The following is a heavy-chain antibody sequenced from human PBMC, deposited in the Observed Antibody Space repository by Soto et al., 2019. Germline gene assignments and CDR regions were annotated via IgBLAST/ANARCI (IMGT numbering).Heavy chain of an antibody. CDR1: GGSISSYY. CDR2: IYYSGST. D-gene: IGHD3-10*01. Sequence: QVQLQESGPGLVKPSETLSLTCTVSGGSISSYYWSWIRQPPGKGLEWIGYIYYSGSTNYNPSLKSRVTISVDTSKNQFSLKLSSVNAADTAVYYCASGSGYFDYWGQGTLVTVSS. V-gene: IGHV4-59*08. CDR3: ASGSGYFDY. J-gene: IGHJ4*02.